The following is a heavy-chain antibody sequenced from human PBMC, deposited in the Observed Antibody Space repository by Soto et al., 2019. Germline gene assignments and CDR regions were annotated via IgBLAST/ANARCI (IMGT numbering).Heavy chain of an antibody. D-gene: IGHD6-13*01. CDR1: GFTFSSYA. CDR2: ISGSGGST. CDR3: AKGRPAPYSSSWYVLFFDY. Sequence: GGSLRLSCAASGFTFSSYAMSWVRQAPGKGLEWVSAISGSGGSTYYADSVKGRFTISRDNSKNTLYLQMNSLRAEDTAVYYCAKGRPAPYSSSWYVLFFDYWGQGTLVTVSS. J-gene: IGHJ4*02. V-gene: IGHV3-23*01.